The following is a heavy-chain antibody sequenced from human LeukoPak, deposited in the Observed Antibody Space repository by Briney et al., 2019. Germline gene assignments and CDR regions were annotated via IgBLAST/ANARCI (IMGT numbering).Heavy chain of an antibody. CDR1: GYSFTTFW. J-gene: IGHJ3*02. V-gene: IGHV5-51*01. CDR3: ARVEKGGYSYGYDAFDI. D-gene: IGHD5-18*01. CDR2: IYPGDSDT. Sequence: GESLKISCKGSGYSFTTFWIGWVRQMPGKGLEWMGIIYPGDSDTRYSPSFQGQVTISADKSISTAYLQWSSLKASDTAMYYCARVEKGGYSYGYDAFDIWGQGTMVTVSS.